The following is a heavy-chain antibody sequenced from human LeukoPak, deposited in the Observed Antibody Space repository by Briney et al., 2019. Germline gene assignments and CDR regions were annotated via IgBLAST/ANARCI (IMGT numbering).Heavy chain of an antibody. V-gene: IGHV3-21*01. D-gene: IGHD1-26*01. CDR2: ISSSSTYI. CDR1: GFTFSTYG. Sequence: PGESLRLSCVASGFTFSTYGMNWVRQAPGKGLEWVSSISSSSTYIYSADSVKGRFTISRDNSKNTLYLQMNSLRAEDTAVYYCARDAVELGGFDPWGQGTLVTVSS. J-gene: IGHJ5*02. CDR3: ARDAVELGGFDP.